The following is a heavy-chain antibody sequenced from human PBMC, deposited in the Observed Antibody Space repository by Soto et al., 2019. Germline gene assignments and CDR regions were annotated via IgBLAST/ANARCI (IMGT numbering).Heavy chain of an antibody. CDR3: VRQQYDFLVDP. V-gene: IGHV3-21*01. CDR2: IDASSTHI. D-gene: IGHD3-16*01. CDR1: GFSFSTYK. J-gene: IGHJ5*02. Sequence: GGSLRLSCAASGFSFSTYKMNWVRQAPGKGLEWVSSIDASSTHIYYADSVKGRFTISRDNVKSSLYLQMDSLRAEDTALYYCVRQQYDFLVDPWGQGTLVTVSS.